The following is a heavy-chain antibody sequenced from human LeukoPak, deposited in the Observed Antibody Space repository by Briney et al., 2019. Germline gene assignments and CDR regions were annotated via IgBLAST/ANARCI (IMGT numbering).Heavy chain of an antibody. CDR1: GFTFSGYG. J-gene: IGHJ4*02. CDR3: VRDSTSVDY. Sequence: GGSLRLSCAASGFTFSGYGMHWVRQAPGKGLEWVTFIQYDGGNKYYADSVKGRFTISRDNSKNTLYVQMNSLRVEDTAVYYCVRDSTSVDYWGQGTLVTVSS. CDR2: IQYDGGNK. D-gene: IGHD6-6*01. V-gene: IGHV3-30*02.